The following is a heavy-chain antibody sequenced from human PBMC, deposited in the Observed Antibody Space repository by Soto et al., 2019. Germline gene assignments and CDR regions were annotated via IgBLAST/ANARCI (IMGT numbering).Heavy chain of an antibody. Sequence: QVQLVQSGAEVKKPGSSVKVSCKASGGTFGSYSINWVRQAPGQGLEWMGEIIPIFGTANYAQKFQGRVTITADESTSTAYMELRSLRSEDTAVYYCARDGGRHSGGIDYWGQGTLVTVSS. D-gene: IGHD1-26*01. CDR2: IIPIFGTA. CDR1: GGTFGSYS. J-gene: IGHJ4*02. V-gene: IGHV1-69*01. CDR3: ARDGGRHSGGIDY.